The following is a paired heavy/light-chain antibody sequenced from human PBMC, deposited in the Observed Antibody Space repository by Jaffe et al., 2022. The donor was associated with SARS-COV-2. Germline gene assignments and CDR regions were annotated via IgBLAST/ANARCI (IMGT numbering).Heavy chain of an antibody. CDR3: AIDSSNGWYFGAFDI. V-gene: IGHV1-58*01. CDR2: IIVGSGNT. CDR1: GFTSSVSA. Sequence: QMQPVQSGPEVKKPGTSVKVSCNTSGFTSSVSAVQWVRQSRGQRPEWMGWIIVGSGNTQYAHQFHERVTFSRDVSSSTIYMDLSSLTPEDTAVYYCAIDSSNGWYFGAFDIWGQGTMVTVSA. D-gene: IGHD6-19*01. J-gene: IGHJ3*02.
Light chain of an antibody. Sequence: DIQMTQSPSSLSASVGDTVTITCQASEDISHYLNWYQQKPGQAPKLLIYDVSNLKRGVPSRFSGSGSGTDFTFTISGLQPEDIATYYCQQYDTVLITFGQGTRLEIK. V-gene: IGKV1-33*01. J-gene: IGKJ5*01. CDR2: DVS. CDR1: EDISHY. CDR3: QQYDTVLIT.